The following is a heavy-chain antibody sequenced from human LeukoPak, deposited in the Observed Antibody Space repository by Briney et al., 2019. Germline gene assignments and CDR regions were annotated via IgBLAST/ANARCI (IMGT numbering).Heavy chain of an antibody. CDR3: AREHGVLRYFDWSLDY. Sequence: GRSLRPSCAASGFTFNSYAMHWVRQAPGKGLEWVAVISYDGGNKYYTDSVKDRFTISRDNSKNTLYLQMNSLRAEDTAVFYCAREHGVLRYFDWSLDYWGQGTLVTVSS. V-gene: IGHV3-30-3*01. D-gene: IGHD3-9*01. CDR2: ISYDGGNK. J-gene: IGHJ4*02. CDR1: GFTFNSYA.